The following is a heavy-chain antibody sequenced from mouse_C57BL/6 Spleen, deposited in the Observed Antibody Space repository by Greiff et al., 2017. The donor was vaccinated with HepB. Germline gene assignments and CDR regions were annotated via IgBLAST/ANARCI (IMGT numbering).Heavy chain of an antibody. J-gene: IGHJ4*01. CDR3: ARGEFITTVVAPMDY. Sequence: EVKLMESGPGLVKPSQSLSLTCSVTGYSITSGYYWNWIRQFPGNKLEWMGYISYDGSNNYNPSLKNRISITRDTSKNQFFLKLNSVTTEDTATYYCARGEFITTVVAPMDYWGQGTSVTVSS. V-gene: IGHV3-6*01. CDR2: ISYDGSN. CDR1: GYSITSGYY. D-gene: IGHD1-1*01.